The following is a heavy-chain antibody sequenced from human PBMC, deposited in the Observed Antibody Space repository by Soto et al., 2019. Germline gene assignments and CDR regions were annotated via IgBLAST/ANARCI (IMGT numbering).Heavy chain of an antibody. CDR2: ISPGDSDT. J-gene: IGHJ6*02. Sequence: GESLKISWKGSGYSFTSYWIGWVRQKPGDGLEWMGIISPGDSDTSCSPAFQGQVTISADKSTSTAYLQWSSLTASDTAMYYCARHVVSNRGLRRLMEFLDVWGQGTTVTVSS. CDR1: GYSFTSYW. D-gene: IGHD3-10*01. CDR3: ARHVVSNRGLRRLMEFLDV. V-gene: IGHV5-51*01.